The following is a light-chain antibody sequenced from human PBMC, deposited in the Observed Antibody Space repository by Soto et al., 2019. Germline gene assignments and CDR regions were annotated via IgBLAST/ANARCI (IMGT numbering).Light chain of an antibody. J-gene: IGLJ1*01. CDR2: EVT. Sequence: QSVLSHPPPPSGSPGPTIPTSCPGNSQDILTSNLVSWYQQYPGKAPKLIIFEVTRRPSGISNRFSGSKSGNTASLTISWLQPEDEADYYCYTYTGISTSLFVFGTGTKVTVL. V-gene: IGLV2-23*02. CDR1: SQDILTSNL. CDR3: YTYTGISTSLFV.